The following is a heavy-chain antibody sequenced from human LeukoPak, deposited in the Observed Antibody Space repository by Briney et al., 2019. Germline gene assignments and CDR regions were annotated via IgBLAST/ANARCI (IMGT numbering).Heavy chain of an antibody. CDR1: GGSFSGYY. CDR2: ISHSGST. D-gene: IGHD2-15*01. Sequence: SETLSLTCAVYGGSFSGYYWSWIRQPPGKGLEWIGEISHSGSTNYNPSLKSRVTISVDTSKNQFSLKLSSVTAADTAVYYCARDGCGGSCFHYYYYYMDVWGKGTTVTISS. V-gene: IGHV4-34*01. J-gene: IGHJ6*03. CDR3: ARDGCGGSCFHYYYYYMDV.